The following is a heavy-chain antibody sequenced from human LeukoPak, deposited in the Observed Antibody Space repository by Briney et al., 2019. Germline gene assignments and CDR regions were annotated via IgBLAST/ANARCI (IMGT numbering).Heavy chain of an antibody. Sequence: PSETLPLTCAVYGGSFSGYYWSWIRQPPGKGLEWIGEINHSGSTNYNPSLKSRVTISVDTSKNQFSLKLSSVTAADTAVYYCARRIQLWPNWFDPWGQGTLVTVSS. CDR3: ARRIQLWPNWFDP. CDR1: GGSFSGYY. CDR2: INHSGST. D-gene: IGHD5-18*01. V-gene: IGHV4-34*01. J-gene: IGHJ5*02.